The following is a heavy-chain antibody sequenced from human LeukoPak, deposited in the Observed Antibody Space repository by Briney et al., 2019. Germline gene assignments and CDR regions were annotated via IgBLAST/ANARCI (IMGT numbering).Heavy chain of an antibody. CDR1: GFTFSSYA. V-gene: IGHV3-21*01. J-gene: IGHJ4*02. CDR3: ARKPGGVYGSGSYSVDY. D-gene: IGHD3-10*01. Sequence: GGSLRLSCAASGFTFSSYAMSWVRQAPGKGLEWVSSISSSSSYIYYADSVKGRFTISRDNAKNSLYLQMNSLRAEDTAVYYCARKPGGVYGSGSYSVDYWGQGTLVTVSS. CDR2: ISSSSSYI.